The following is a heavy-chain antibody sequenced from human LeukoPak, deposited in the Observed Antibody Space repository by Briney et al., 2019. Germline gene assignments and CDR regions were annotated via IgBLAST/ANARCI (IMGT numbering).Heavy chain of an antibody. CDR1: GVTFSSYS. CDR3: ARGGGRGRTGFDY. D-gene: IGHD3-16*01. J-gene: IGHJ4*02. V-gene: IGHV3-48*04. Sequence: GGSLRRSCAASGVTFSSYSMNWVRQAPGKGLEWLSYISSNSSTIYYADSVKGRFTISRDNAKKSLDLQMNSLRAEDTAVYYCARGGGRGRTGFDYWGQGTLVTVSS. CDR2: ISSNSSTI.